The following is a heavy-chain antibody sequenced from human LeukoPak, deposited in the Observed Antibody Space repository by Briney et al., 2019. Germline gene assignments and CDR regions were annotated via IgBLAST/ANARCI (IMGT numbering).Heavy chain of an antibody. CDR3: AKRPGGTPGGYYFDY. V-gene: IGHV3-30-3*02. D-gene: IGHD3-16*01. Sequence: GGSLRLSCAASRFTFSNYAMHWVRQAPGKGLXXXXVISYDGSNKYYADSVKGRFTISRDNSKNTLYLQMNSLRAEDTAVYYCAKRPGGTPGGYYFDYWGQGTLVTVSS. J-gene: IGHJ4*02. CDR2: ISYDGSNK. CDR1: RFTFSNYA.